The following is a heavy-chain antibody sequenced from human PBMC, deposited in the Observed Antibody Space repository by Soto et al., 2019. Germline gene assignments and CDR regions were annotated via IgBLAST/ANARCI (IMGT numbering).Heavy chain of an antibody. V-gene: IGHV3-23*01. D-gene: IGHD2-2*01. CDR1: GFTFSSYA. Sequence: GGSLRLSCAASGFTFSSYAMSWVRQAPGKGLEWVSAISGSGGSTYYADSVKGRFTISRDNSKNTLYLQMNSLRAEDTAVYYCAKARHPYCSSTSCPHAFDIWGQGTMVTVSS. CDR2: ISGSGGST. J-gene: IGHJ3*02. CDR3: AKARHPYCSSTSCPHAFDI.